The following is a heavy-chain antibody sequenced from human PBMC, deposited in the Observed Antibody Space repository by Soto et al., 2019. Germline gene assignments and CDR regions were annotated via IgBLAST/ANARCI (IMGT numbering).Heavy chain of an antibody. Sequence: PGGSLRLSCAASGFTFSNYGMHWVRQAPGKGLEWVAVIWYDGSNEYYVDSVKGRFTISRDNSKNTLYLQMDSLRAEDTAVYYCAKGEVRGIIPSYFDYWGLGTLVTVSS. D-gene: IGHD3-10*01. CDR2: IWYDGSNE. CDR3: AKGEVRGIIPSYFDY. J-gene: IGHJ4*02. CDR1: GFTFSNYG. V-gene: IGHV3-30*02.